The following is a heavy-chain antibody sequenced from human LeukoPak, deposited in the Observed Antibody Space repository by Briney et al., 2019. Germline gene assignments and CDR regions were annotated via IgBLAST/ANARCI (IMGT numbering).Heavy chain of an antibody. CDR3: AREGMIVLEYPIGGRGMLDY. CDR2: IYHSGNT. J-gene: IGHJ4*02. D-gene: IGHD3-22*01. CDR1: GYSISSGYY. Sequence: PSETLSLTCTVSGYSISSGYYGGWIRQPPGKGLEWIGSIYHSGNTYYNPSLKSRVTISVDTSKNQFSLKLSSVTAADTAVYYCAREGMIVLEYPIGGRGMLDYWGQGTLVTVSS. V-gene: IGHV4-38-2*02.